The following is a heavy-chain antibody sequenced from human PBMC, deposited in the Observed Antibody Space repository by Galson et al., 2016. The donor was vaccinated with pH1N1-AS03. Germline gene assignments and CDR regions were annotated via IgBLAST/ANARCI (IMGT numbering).Heavy chain of an antibody. V-gene: IGHV3-30*18. Sequence: SPRLSCAASGFTFSNYAMNWVRQAPGKGLEWLAVISFDGSEDDYADSVRGRFSISRDNFKKTVHLQLSSLRPEDTALYYCAKDMVGRVAERGVIPRAPFDLWGRGTLVTVAS. D-gene: IGHD3-10*01. CDR2: ISFDGSED. J-gene: IGHJ4*02. CDR1: GFTFSNYA. CDR3: AKDMVGRVAERGVIPRAPFDL.